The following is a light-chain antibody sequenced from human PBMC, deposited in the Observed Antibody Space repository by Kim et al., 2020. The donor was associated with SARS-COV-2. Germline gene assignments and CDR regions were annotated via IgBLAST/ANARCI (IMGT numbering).Light chain of an antibody. V-gene: IGLV3-10*01. CDR2: EDN. J-gene: IGLJ2*01. Sequence: SSELTQPPSVSVSPGQMARITCSGDALPKKYGYWYQQKSGQAPVLVIYEDNKRPSGIPERFSGSTSGTMATLAISGAQVEDEADYYCFSTDITGDQVVFGGGTQLTVL. CDR3: FSTDITGDQVV. CDR1: ALPKKY.